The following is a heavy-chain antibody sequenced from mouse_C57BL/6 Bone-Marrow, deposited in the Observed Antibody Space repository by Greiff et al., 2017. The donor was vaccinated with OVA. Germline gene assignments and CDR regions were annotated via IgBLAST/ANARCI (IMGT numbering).Heavy chain of an antibody. J-gene: IGHJ1*03. CDR2: INPGSGGT. V-gene: IGHV1-54*01. CDR3: AGYYSNFHWYFDV. CDR1: GYAFTNYL. D-gene: IGHD2-5*01. Sequence: QVQLQQSGAELVRPGTSVKVSCKASGYAFTNYLIEWVKQRPGQGLEWIGVINPGSGGTNYNEKFKGKATLTADKSSSTAYMQLSSLTSEDSAGYCCAGYYSNFHWYFDVWGTGTTVTVSS.